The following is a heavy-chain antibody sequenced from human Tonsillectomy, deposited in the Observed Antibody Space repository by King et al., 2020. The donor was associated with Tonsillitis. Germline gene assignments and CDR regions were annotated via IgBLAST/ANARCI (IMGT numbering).Heavy chain of an antibody. CDR2: ISSSSNYI. Sequence: VQLVESGGGLVKPGGSLRLSCAASGLTFSTYSMNWVRQAPGKGLEWVSSISSSSNYIYYADSVKGRFTISRDNAKNSLYLQMNSLRAEDTAVYFCARAELAYNYYHSSDYYLYWGQGTLVTVSS. V-gene: IGHV3-21*01. CDR1: GLTFSTYS. J-gene: IGHJ4*02. CDR3: ARAELAYNYYHSSDYYLY. D-gene: IGHD3-22*01.